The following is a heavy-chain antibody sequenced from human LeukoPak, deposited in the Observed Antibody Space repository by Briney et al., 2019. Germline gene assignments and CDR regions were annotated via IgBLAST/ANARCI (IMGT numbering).Heavy chain of an antibody. D-gene: IGHD5-18*01. CDR3: AKDLPARGYSYGYFDY. V-gene: IGHV3-48*04. Sequence: GGSLRLSCAASGFTFSSYAMSWVRQAPGKGLEWVSYISSSGSTIYYADSVKGRFTISRDNAKNSLYLQMNSLRAEDTAVYYCAKDLPARGYSYGYFDYWGQGTLVTVSS. J-gene: IGHJ4*02. CDR2: ISSSGSTI. CDR1: GFTFSSYA.